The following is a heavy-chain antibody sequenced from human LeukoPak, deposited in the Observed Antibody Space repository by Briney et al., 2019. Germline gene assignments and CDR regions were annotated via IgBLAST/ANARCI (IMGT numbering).Heavy chain of an antibody. Sequence: GGSLRLSRAASGFTVSGSSMSWVRQAPGKGLEWVSVIYGGGSTFYADSVKGRFTISRDNSKNTLYLQMNSLRAEDTAVYYCARDKEGMNDYWGQGTLVTVSS. V-gene: IGHV3-53*01. CDR1: GFTVSGSS. CDR3: ARDKEGMNDY. J-gene: IGHJ4*02. CDR2: IYGGGST.